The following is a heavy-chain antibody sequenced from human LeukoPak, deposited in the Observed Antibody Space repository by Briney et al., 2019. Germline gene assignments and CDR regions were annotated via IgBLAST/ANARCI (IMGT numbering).Heavy chain of an antibody. J-gene: IGHJ4*02. V-gene: IGHV1-46*01. CDR1: GGTFSSYA. D-gene: IGHD5-24*01. Sequence: ASVKVSCKASGGTFSSYAISWVRQAPGQGLEWMGIINPSGGSTSYAQKFQGRVTMTRDTSTSTVYMELSSLRSEDTAVYYCAREMASLDYWGQGTLVTVSS. CDR2: INPSGGST. CDR3: AREMASLDY.